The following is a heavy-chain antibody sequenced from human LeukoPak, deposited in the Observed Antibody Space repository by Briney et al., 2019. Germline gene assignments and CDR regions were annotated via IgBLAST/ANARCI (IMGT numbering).Heavy chain of an antibody. V-gene: IGHV3-23*01. J-gene: IGHJ4*02. Sequence: GGSLRLSCAASGFTFNNYAMSWVRQAPGKGLEWVSAISSSGGRTYYADSVKGRFTISRDNSKNTLYLQMNSLRAEDTAVYYCARTRYSSSWYFDYWGQGTLVTVSS. CDR3: ARTRYSSSWYFDY. CDR2: ISSSGGRT. CDR1: GFTFNNYA. D-gene: IGHD6-13*01.